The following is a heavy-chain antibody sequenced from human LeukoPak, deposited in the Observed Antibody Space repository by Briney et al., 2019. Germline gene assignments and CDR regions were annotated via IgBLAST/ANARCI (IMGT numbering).Heavy chain of an antibody. J-gene: IGHJ6*03. D-gene: IGHD3-9*01. CDR2: ISAYNGHT. CDR3: ARVDVWPAIPIMYYDILTGYYNYYYYYMDV. Sequence: GASVNVSCKASGYTFSSYGIIWVRQVPGQGLEWMGWISAYNGHTNYAQKLQGRVTMTTDTSTSTAYMELRSLRSDDTAVYYCARVDVWPAIPIMYYDILTGYYNYYYYYMDVWGKGTTVTVSS. CDR1: GYTFSSYG. V-gene: IGHV1-18*01.